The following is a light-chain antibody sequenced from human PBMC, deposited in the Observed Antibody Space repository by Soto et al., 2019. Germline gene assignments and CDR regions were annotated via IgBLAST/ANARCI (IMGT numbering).Light chain of an antibody. CDR2: GNS. CDR3: QSYDSSLSGYV. V-gene: IGLV1-40*01. J-gene: IGLJ1*01. CDR1: SSNIGAGYD. Sequence: QSALTQPPSVSGAPGQRVTISCTGSSSNIGAGYDVHWYQQFPGTAPKLLIYGNSNRPSGVPDRFSGSKSGTSASLAITGLQAEDEADYYCQSYDSSLSGYVFGTGTKVTV.